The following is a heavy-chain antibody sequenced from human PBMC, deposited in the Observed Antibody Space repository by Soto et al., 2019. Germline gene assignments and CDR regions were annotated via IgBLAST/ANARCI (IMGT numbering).Heavy chain of an antibody. J-gene: IGHJ4*02. CDR1: GFTFSSYG. D-gene: IGHD5-18*01. V-gene: IGHV3-33*01. CDR3: ARDPPVIQLWSYFDY. CDR2: IWYDGSNK. Sequence: QVQLVESGGGVVQPGRSLRLSCAASGFTFSSYGMHWVRQAPGKGLEWVAVIWYDGSNKYYADSVKGRFTISRDNSKNTLYLQMNSLRAEDTAVYYCARDPPVIQLWSYFDYWGQGTLVTVSS.